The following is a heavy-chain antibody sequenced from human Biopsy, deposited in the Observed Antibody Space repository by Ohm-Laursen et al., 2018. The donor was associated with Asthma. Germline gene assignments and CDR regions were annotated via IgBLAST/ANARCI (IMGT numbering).Heavy chain of an antibody. D-gene: IGHD6-19*01. Sequence: SVKVSCKAPGGTFSNFAISWVRQAPGQGLEWLGGIMTVFGKTNYAQKFQGRVTITADESTNTAYMEVTSLRSEDTAIYYCARCQVGYSSGWSLLLKKIYYSGMDVWGQGTAVTVSS. J-gene: IGHJ6*02. CDR3: ARCQVGYSSGWSLLLKKIYYSGMDV. CDR2: IMTVFGKT. V-gene: IGHV1-69*13. CDR1: GGTFSNFA.